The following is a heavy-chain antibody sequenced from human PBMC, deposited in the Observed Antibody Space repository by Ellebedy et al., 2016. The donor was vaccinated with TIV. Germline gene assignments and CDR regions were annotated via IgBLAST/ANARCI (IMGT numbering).Heavy chain of an antibody. D-gene: IGHD2-8*02. V-gene: IGHV3-53*01. CDR1: GFSVSGNH. J-gene: IGHJ6*02. Sequence: GGSLRLSXAASGFSVSGNHMGWVRQAPGKGLEWVSIIYNNDGTHSADSVKGRFTISRDNAKNTLFLQMNSLRAEDTSIYYCARAGGRLGLNVWGQGTTVTVSS. CDR3: ARAGGRLGLNV. CDR2: IYNNDGT.